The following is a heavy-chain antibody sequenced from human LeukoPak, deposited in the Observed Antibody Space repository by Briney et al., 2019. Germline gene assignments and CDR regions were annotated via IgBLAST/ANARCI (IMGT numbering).Heavy chain of an antibody. J-gene: IGHJ5*02. CDR2: IWYDGSNK. CDR3: ARDRDTGSNWFDP. CDR1: GFTFSSYG. V-gene: IGHV3-33*01. D-gene: IGHD4-17*01. Sequence: GGSLRLSCAASGFTFSSYGMHWVRQAPGKGLEWVAVIWYDGSNKYYADSVKGRFTISRDNSKSTLYLQMNSLRAEDTAVYYCARDRDTGSNWFDPWGQGTLVTVSS.